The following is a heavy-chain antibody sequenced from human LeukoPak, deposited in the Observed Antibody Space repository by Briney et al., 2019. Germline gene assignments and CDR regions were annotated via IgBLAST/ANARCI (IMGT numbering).Heavy chain of an antibody. J-gene: IGHJ4*02. CDR3: AKVPNYYGSGSYTEYYFDY. CDR2: ISYDGSNK. V-gene: IGHV3-30*18. Sequence: GGSLRLSCAASGFTFSSYGMHWVRQAPGKGLEWVAVISYDGSNKYYADSVKGRFTISRDNSKNTLYLQMNSLRAEDTAVYHCAKVPNYYGSGSYTEYYFDYWGQGTLVTVSS. CDR1: GFTFSSYG. D-gene: IGHD3-10*01.